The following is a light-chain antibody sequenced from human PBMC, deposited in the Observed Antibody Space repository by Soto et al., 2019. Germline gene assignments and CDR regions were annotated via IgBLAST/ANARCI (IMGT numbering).Light chain of an antibody. J-gene: IGLJ1*01. CDR3: SSYSISTAYL. V-gene: IGLV2-14*01. CDR2: EVS. Sequence: SVLTPPASVSGSPGQSITISCTGTSSDFGGYDYVSWYQLHPGKAPKLMVFEVSNRPSGVSYRFSGSKSGNTASLTISGLQAEDEADYFCSSYSISTAYLFGTGTKVTVL. CDR1: SSDFGGYDY.